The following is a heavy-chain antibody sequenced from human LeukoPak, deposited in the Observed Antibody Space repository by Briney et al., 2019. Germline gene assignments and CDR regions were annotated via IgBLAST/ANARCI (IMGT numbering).Heavy chain of an antibody. CDR2: IIPIFGTA. D-gene: IGHD5-12*01. CDR1: GGTFGSYA. CDR3: ARATSRGYSGYEGNWFDP. V-gene: IGHV1-69*05. J-gene: IGHJ5*02. Sequence: SVKVSCKASGGTFGSYAISWVRQAPGQGLEWMGRIIPIFGTANYAQKFQGRVTITTDESTSTAYMELSSLRSEDTAVYYCARATSRGYSGYEGNWFDPWGQGTLVTVSS.